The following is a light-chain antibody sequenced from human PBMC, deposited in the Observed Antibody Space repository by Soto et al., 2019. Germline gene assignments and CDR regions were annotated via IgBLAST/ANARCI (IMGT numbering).Light chain of an antibody. J-gene: IGLJ1*01. V-gene: IGLV3-21*02. CDR2: DDS. CDR1: NIGGKS. Sequence: SYKRTEPPSVSVAPGQTARITCGGNNIGGKSVHWYQQKPGQAPVLVVYDDSDRPSGIPERFSGSNSVNTATLTISRVAAGDEADYYCQVWESGRGVFGTGTKVTVL. CDR3: QVWESGRGV.